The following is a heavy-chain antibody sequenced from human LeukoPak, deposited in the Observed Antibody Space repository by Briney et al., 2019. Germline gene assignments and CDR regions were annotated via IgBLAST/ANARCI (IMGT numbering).Heavy chain of an antibody. Sequence: GGSLRLSCAASGLTFSSYSMNWVRQAPGKGLEWVSSISSSSSYIYYADSVKGRFTISRDNAKNSLYLQMNSLRAEDTAVYYCARSDSSGYYLASDYWGQGTLVTVSS. CDR2: ISSSSSYI. V-gene: IGHV3-21*01. CDR1: GLTFSSYS. CDR3: ARSDSSGYYLASDY. J-gene: IGHJ4*02. D-gene: IGHD3-22*01.